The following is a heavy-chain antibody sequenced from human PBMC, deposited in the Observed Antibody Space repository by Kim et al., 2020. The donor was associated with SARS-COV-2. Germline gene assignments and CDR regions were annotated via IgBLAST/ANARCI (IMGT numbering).Heavy chain of an antibody. CDR1: GFTFSSYA. V-gene: IGHV3-23*01. CDR2: ISGSGGST. J-gene: IGHJ6*02. D-gene: IGHD2-2*01. CDR3: AKSAVPAAREPNPGSFYYYGMDV. Sequence: GGSLRLSCAASGFTFSSYAMSWVRQAPGKGLEWVSAISGSGGSTYYADSVKGRFTISRDNSKNTLYLQMNSLRAEDTAVYYCAKSAVPAAREPNPGSFYYYGMDVWGQGTTVTVSS.